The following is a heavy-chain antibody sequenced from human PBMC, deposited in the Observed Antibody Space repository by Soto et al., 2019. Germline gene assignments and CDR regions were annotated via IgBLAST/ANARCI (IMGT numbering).Heavy chain of an antibody. CDR2: ISYDGSNK. J-gene: IGHJ6*02. V-gene: IGHV3-30*18. D-gene: IGHD1-20*01. CDR3: AKDRYNWNLGQYGMDV. Sequence: QVQLVESGGGVVQPGRSLRLSCAASGFTFSSYGMHWVRQAPGKGLEWVAVISYDGSNKYYADSVKGRFTISRDNSKNTLYLQMNSLRAEDTAVYYCAKDRYNWNLGQYGMDVWGQGTTVTVSS. CDR1: GFTFSSYG.